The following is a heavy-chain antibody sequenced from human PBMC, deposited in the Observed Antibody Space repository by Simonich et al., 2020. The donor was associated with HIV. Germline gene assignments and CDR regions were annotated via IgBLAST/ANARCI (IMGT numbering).Heavy chain of an antibody. D-gene: IGHD5-12*01. J-gene: IGHJ4*02. V-gene: IGHV4-34*01. CDR3: ARRGGYNFDY. CDR2: INHSGST. Sequence: QVHLQQWGAGLFKPSETRSLTCAVYGGSFSGYYWNWTRQPPGKGLEGIGEINHSGSTDYNPSLKSRVTISVDTSKNQFSLKLSSVTAADTAMYYCARRGGYNFDYWGQGTLVTVSS. CDR1: GGSFSGYY.